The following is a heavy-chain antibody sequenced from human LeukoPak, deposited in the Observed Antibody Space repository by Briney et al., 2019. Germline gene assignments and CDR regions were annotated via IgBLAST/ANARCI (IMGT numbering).Heavy chain of an antibody. CDR1: GGIFTNYA. Sequence: ASVKVSCKASGGIFTNYAFNWVRQAPGRGLEWMGVIIPIFGTPHYAQKFQGRVTITADEFTSTVYMDLTSLRSEDTAVYYCASEVAVAGNPLDTWGQGTLVTVSS. V-gene: IGHV1-69*13. J-gene: IGHJ4*02. CDR3: ASEVAVAGNPLDT. CDR2: IIPIFGTP. D-gene: IGHD6-19*01.